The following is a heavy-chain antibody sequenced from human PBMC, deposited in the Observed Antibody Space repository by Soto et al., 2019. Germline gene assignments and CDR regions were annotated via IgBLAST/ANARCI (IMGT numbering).Heavy chain of an antibody. CDR1: GFTFSTYG. CDR3: AKKLDSGPWGGYAMDV. J-gene: IGHJ6*02. CDR2: MSYDGSSK. Sequence: PGGSLRLSCAASGFTFSTYGMHWVRQAPGKGLEWVAVMSYDGSSKYYADSVMGRFTISRDNSKNTLYLQMNSLRAKDTAVYYCAKKLDSGPWGGYAMDVWGPGTTVTVSS. D-gene: IGHD6-19*01. V-gene: IGHV3-30*18.